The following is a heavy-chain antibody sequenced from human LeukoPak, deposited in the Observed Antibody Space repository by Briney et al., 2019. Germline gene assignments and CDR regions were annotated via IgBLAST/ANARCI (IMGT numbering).Heavy chain of an antibody. CDR3: VRSSRWQLAFDY. CDR1: GGSISSYY. J-gene: IGHJ4*02. CDR2: IYYSGST. D-gene: IGHD6-13*01. Sequence: PSETLSLTCTVSGGSISSYYWSWIRQPPGKGLEWIGYIYYSGSTNYNPSLKSRVTISVDTSKNQFSLKLSSVTAADTAVYYCVRSSRWQLAFDYWGQGILVTVSS. V-gene: IGHV4-59*01.